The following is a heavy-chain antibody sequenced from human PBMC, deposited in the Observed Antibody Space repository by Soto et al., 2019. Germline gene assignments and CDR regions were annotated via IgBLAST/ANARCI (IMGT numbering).Heavy chain of an antibody. V-gene: IGHV1-69*01. D-gene: IGHD5-12*01. J-gene: IGHJ2*01. CDR1: GDTFNKYT. CDR3: ARDGHGYNYWYFDL. Sequence: QVQLVQSGAEVKEPGSSVKVSCKVSGDTFNKYTINWVRQAPGQGLEWMAGIIPIYGTANYALKFHDRIKVTADESTATAYMELNSLTSEDTAIYYCARDGHGYNYWYFDLWGRGSLMTVSS. CDR2: IIPIYGTA.